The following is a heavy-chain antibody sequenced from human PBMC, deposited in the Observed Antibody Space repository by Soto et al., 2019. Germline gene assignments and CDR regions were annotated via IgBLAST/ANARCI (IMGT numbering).Heavy chain of an antibody. CDR1: GYTFTIYG. CDR3: ARDQSIVDTAMTP. CDR2: ISAYNGNT. V-gene: IGHV1-18*01. J-gene: IGHJ5*02. Sequence: ASVKVSCKASGYTFTIYGISCVLQSPLQWLEWMGWISAYNGNTNYAQKLQGRVTMTTDTSTSTAYMELRSLRSDDTAVYYCARDQSIVDTAMTPWGQGTLVTVSS. D-gene: IGHD5-18*01.